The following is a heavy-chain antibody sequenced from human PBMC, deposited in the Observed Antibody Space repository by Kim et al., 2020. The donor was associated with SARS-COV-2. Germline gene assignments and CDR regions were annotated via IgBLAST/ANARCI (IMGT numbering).Heavy chain of an antibody. Sequence: ASVKVSCKASGYTFTKYYIHWVRQAPGQGLECVGIVNTDGGSTSYAQKFQGRVTTTRDRSTSTVYMDMSRLTSEDTAVYYCARSKYYGSGSCPAYWGQGTRVTVSS. CDR2: VNTDGGST. V-gene: IGHV1-46*01. D-gene: IGHD3-10*01. CDR1: GYTFTKYY. CDR3: ARSKYYGSGSCPAY. J-gene: IGHJ4*02.